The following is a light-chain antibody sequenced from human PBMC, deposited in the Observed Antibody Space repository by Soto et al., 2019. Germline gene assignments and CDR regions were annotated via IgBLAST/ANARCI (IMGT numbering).Light chain of an antibody. CDR3: QQGYSSRWT. V-gene: IGKV1-39*01. Sequence: DIQMTQSPSSLSASVGDRVTITCRASQNIRSYLNWYQQKPGKAPQLLIYATSSLQTGVPSRFSANGSGTDVSLVISDLQPEDSATYYCQQGYSSRWTSGRGTKVEI. J-gene: IGKJ1*01. CDR2: ATS. CDR1: QNIRSY.